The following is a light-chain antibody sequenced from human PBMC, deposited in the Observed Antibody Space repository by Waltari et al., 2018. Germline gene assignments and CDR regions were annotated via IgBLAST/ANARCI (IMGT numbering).Light chain of an antibody. CDR3: QQYYTRPLT. CDR2: WAS. Sequence: DIVMTQSPASLAVSLGERATINCKSSQNILYSSNNKNYLAWYQQKPGQPPKLLIYWASTRESGVPDRFSGSGSGTDFTLTISSLQAEDMAVYFCQQYYTRPLTFGGGTKVEIK. J-gene: IGKJ4*01. V-gene: IGKV4-1*01. CDR1: QNILYSSNNKNY.